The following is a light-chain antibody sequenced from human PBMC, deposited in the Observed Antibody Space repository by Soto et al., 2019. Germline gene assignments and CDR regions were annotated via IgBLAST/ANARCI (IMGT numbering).Light chain of an antibody. CDR2: GAS. Sequence: EIVMTQSPATLSVSPGERATLSCRASQSVSSNLAWYQQKPGQAPRLLIYGASTRATGIPARFSGSGSGTEFTPTFTTLRSKDFAFYYCQRYNNWPPWTFGQGTKVETK. V-gene: IGKV3-15*01. J-gene: IGKJ1*01. CDR1: QSVSSN. CDR3: QRYNNWPPWT.